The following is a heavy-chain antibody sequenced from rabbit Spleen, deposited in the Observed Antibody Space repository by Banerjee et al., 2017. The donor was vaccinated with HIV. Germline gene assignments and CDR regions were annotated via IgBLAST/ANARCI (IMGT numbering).Heavy chain of an antibody. CDR1: GVSFSSSSY. CDR3: VRDTSSSFSSYGMDL. J-gene: IGHJ6*01. CDR2: IDSGSSGFS. Sequence: QSLEESGGDLVKPGASLTLTCTASGVSFSSSSYMCWVRQAPGKGLEWIACIDSGSSGFSYFATWAKGRFTISKTSSTTVTLQMTRLTAADTATYFCVRDTSSSFSSYGMDLWGPGTLVTVS. D-gene: IGHD1-1*01. V-gene: IGHV1S40*01.